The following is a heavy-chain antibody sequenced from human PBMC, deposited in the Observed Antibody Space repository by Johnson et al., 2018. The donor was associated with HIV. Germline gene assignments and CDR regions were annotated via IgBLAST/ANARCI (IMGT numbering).Heavy chain of an antibody. CDR3: AKDVGNYWPDAFDI. CDR2: VKRHGRET. V-gene: IGHV3-7*01. Sequence: VQLVESGGGLVQPGGSLRLSCAASGFTVSSNYMSWVRQAPGKGLEWVANVKRHGRETYYVDSVKGRFTISRDNSKNTVYLQMNSLRTEDTAVYYCAKDVGNYWPDAFDIWGQGTLVTVSS. D-gene: IGHD3-22*01. CDR1: GFTVSSNY. J-gene: IGHJ3*02.